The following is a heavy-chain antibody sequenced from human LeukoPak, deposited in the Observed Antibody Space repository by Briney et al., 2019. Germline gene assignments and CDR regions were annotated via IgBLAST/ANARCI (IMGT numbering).Heavy chain of an antibody. CDR3: ASEQSLKREGVYYYYGVAV. J-gene: IGHJ6*02. V-gene: IGHV1-8*01. CDR1: GYTFTTYD. Sequence: GASVKVSCKASGYTFTTYDINWVRQASGQGLEWMGWMNPNSGNTGYAQKFQGRVTMTRNTSTTTAYMELNSLRSEDTAVYYCASEQSLKREGVYYYYGVAVWGQGTTVTVSS. CDR2: MNPNSGNT. D-gene: IGHD1-26*01.